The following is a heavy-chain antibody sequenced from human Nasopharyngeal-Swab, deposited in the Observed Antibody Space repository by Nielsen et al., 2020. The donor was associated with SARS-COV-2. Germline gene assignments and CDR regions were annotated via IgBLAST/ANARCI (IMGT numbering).Heavy chain of an antibody. CDR3: ARDRYCSGGSCPVYFDY. Sequence: GESLKISCAVSGFTFRNFWMHWVRQVPGKGLVWVSRVNEDGSRTDYADSVKGRFTISRDNSKNTLYLQMNSLRAEDTAVYYCARDRYCSGGSCPVYFDYWGQGTLVTVSS. CDR1: GFTFRNFW. J-gene: IGHJ4*02. V-gene: IGHV3-74*01. D-gene: IGHD2-15*01. CDR2: VNEDGSRT.